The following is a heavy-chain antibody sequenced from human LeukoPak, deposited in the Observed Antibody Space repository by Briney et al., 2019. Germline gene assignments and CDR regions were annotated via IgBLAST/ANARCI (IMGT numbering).Heavy chain of an antibody. Sequence: PSVTLSLTCAVSGYSISRGYYWGWIRQAPGKGLEWIGSIYHSGSTQYNPSLKSRLIISVDTSKNQFSLKLSSVTAADTAVYFCARHPFDRVFFDYWGQGTLVTVSS. V-gene: IGHV4-38-2*01. CDR1: GYSISRGYY. D-gene: IGHD3-10*01. CDR3: ARHPFDRVFFDY. J-gene: IGHJ4*02. CDR2: IYHSGST.